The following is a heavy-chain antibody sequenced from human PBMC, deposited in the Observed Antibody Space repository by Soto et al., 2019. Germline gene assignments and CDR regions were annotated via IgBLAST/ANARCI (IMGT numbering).Heavy chain of an antibody. Sequence: SETLSLTCTVSGGSISSNYWTWIRQPPGEGLEWIGYVYNSGSTNYNPSLKSRVTISEDTSKSQFSLKVNSMTAADTAVYYCARYRREAVAGYTLDNWGQGILVT. D-gene: IGHD6-13*01. V-gene: IGHV4-59*01. CDR3: ARYRREAVAGYTLDN. CDR1: GGSISSNY. J-gene: IGHJ4*02. CDR2: VYNSGST.